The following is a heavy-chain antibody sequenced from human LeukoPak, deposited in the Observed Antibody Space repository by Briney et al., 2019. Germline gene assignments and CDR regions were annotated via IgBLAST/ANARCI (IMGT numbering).Heavy chain of an antibody. V-gene: IGHV4-39*07. CDR1: GGSISSSSYY. CDR3: ARDYSYYYDSSASY. J-gene: IGHJ4*02. D-gene: IGHD3-22*01. CDR2: IYYSGST. Sequence: PSETLSLTCTVSGGSISSSSYYWGWIRQPPGKGLEWIGSIYYSGSTYYNPSLKSRVTISVDTSKNQFSLKLSSVTAADTAVYYCARDYSYYYDSSASYWGQGTLVTVSS.